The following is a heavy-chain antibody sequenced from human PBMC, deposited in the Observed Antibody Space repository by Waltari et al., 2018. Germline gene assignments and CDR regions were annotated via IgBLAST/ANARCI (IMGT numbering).Heavy chain of an antibody. D-gene: IGHD1-20*01. CDR3: WAVSFDY. Sequence: EVQLVESGGGLIKPGGSLRLSCAASGFSFSKAWMSWVRQAPGKGLECVGRIKNKTDGGTTEYAAPVKGRFTISRDDSKNTLYLQMNSLKSEDTAVYYCWAVSFDYWGQGTLVTVSS. V-gene: IGHV3-15*01. J-gene: IGHJ4*02. CDR1: GFSFSKAW. CDR2: IKNKTDGGTT.